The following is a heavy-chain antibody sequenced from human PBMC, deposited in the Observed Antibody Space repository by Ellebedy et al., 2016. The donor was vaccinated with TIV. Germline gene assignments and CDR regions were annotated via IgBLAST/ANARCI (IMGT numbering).Heavy chain of an antibody. V-gene: IGHV3-48*02. CDR3: ASRAASWYSDNNWFDP. CDR2: INAGGERI. Sequence: PGGSLRLSCAGSGFNFGDYSMNWVRQAPGKGHEWISYINAGGERIYYADSVKGRFTISRDNARNILYLHMNSLRDEDTAVYYCASRAASWYSDNNWFDPWGQGSPVTVSS. D-gene: IGHD6-13*01. J-gene: IGHJ5*02. CDR1: GFNFGDYS.